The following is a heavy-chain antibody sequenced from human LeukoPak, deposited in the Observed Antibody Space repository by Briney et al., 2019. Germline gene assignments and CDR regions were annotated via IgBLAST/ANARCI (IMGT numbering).Heavy chain of an antibody. V-gene: IGHV1-8*01. Sequence: PCGPVKVSSKASGYTFTSYDINWVRQATGQGLEWMGWMNPNSGNTGYAQKFQGRVTMTRNTSISTAYMELSSLRSEDTAVYYCARASAYSSSHYWGQGTLVTVSS. CDR2: MNPNSGNT. J-gene: IGHJ4*02. CDR3: ARASAYSSSHY. D-gene: IGHD6-6*01. CDR1: GYTFTSYD.